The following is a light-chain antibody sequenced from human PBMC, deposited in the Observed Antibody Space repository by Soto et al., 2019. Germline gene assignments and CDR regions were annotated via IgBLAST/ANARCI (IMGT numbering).Light chain of an antibody. Sequence: QTVVTQEPSVTVSPGGTVTLTCASSTGAVTSGNYPNWFQQKPGQTPRTLISDTSKKQSWTADRFSGSLLGGKAALTLSDVQHEDEAEYYCLICFDGAHVVFGGGTKLTVL. CDR3: LICFDGAHVV. CDR2: DTS. V-gene: IGLV7-43*01. CDR1: TGAVTSGNY. J-gene: IGLJ2*01.